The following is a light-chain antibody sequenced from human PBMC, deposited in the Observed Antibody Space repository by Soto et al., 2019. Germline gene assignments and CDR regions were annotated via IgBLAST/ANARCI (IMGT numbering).Light chain of an antibody. CDR3: MCYAGDNNWV. CDR1: SSDVGTHGY. Sequence: QSVLTQPPSASGSPGQSVTISCTGTSSDVGTHGYVSWYQQHAGKAPKLIIYDVSNRPSGVPDRFSGSKSANTASLTVSGLQAEDEADYYCMCYAGDNNWVFGGGTKLTVL. V-gene: IGLV2-8*01. J-gene: IGLJ3*02. CDR2: DVS.